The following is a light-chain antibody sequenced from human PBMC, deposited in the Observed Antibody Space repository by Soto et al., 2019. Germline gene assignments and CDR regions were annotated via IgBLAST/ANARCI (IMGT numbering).Light chain of an antibody. Sequence: EVVLTQSPGTLSLSPGDRATLSCRASQSVSRNYLAWYQQKPGQTPRLLIFGASNRAADIPARFSARGSGTDSTLSFSGVERGDFAVYYCQQYDFLPPTFGGGTRL. CDR2: GAS. CDR3: QQYDFLPPT. J-gene: IGKJ4*01. V-gene: IGKV3-20*01. CDR1: QSVSRNY.